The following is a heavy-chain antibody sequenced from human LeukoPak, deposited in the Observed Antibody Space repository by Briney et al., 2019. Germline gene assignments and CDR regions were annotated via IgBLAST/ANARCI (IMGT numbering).Heavy chain of an antibody. V-gene: IGHV4-4*02. Sequence: SGTLSLTCAVSGGSISSSKWWSWVRQSPVKGLEWIGEIYLYGTTNYNPSFTSRVTMSVDRSRNQFSLKLTSVTAADTAVYYCARQKWEQQGRDYYFNGLDVWGPGTTVIVSS. J-gene: IGHJ6*02. CDR1: GGSISSSKW. CDR3: ARQKWEQQGRDYYFNGLDV. CDR2: IYLYGTT. D-gene: IGHD1/OR15-1a*01.